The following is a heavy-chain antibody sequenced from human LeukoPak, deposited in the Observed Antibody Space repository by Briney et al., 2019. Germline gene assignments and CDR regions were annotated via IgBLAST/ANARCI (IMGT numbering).Heavy chain of an antibody. V-gene: IGHV4-38-2*01. CDR3: ARLDWGSGFDY. CDR1: GYSISSAYY. J-gene: IGHJ4*02. Sequence: SETLSFTCAVSGYSISSAYYWGWIRQPPGKGLEWIGSIYHSGSTYYNPSLKSRVTILVDTSKNQFSLKLSSVTAADTAVYYCARLDWGSGFDYWGQGTLVTVSS. D-gene: IGHD7-27*01. CDR2: IYHSGST.